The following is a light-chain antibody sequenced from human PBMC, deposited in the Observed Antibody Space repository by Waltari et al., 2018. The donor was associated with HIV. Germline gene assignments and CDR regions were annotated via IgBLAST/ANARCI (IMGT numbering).Light chain of an antibody. J-gene: IGKJ2*01. Sequence: EVVLTQSPATLSLSPGERATLSCRASQSVSDYLAWYQQKPGQAPRLLIYDASNRATGIPARFSGSGSGTDFTLTISSLEPEDFAVYYCQQYGSSPYTFGRGTKLEIK. CDR3: QQYGSSPYT. V-gene: IGKV3-11*01. CDR1: QSVSDY. CDR2: DAS.